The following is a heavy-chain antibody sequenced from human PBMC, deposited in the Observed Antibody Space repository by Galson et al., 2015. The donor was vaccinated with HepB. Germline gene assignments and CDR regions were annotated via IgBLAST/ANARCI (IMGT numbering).Heavy chain of an antibody. CDR2: ISSSSTYI. CDR1: GFTFSGYT. CDR3: ARGNIRVPGTEISGEIDY. Sequence: SLRLFCAASGFTFSGYTMNWVRQAPGKGLEWVSCISSSSTYIFYADSVKGRFTISRDTAKNSLYLQMNTLRAEDTAVYYCARGNIRVPGTEISGEIDYWGQGTLVTVSS. J-gene: IGHJ4*02. D-gene: IGHD6-13*01. V-gene: IGHV3-21*01.